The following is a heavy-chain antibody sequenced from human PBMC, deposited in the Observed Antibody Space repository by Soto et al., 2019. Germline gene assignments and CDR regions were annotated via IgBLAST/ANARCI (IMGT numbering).Heavy chain of an antibody. Sequence: QVQLVQSGAEVQRPGSSVKVSCRASGGTFSSYGVSWVRQAPGQGLAWMGGIIPLSDTANYAQNLQGRVTSTADGPTNTAFMEVTTLRSDDTAVDYCARGPTVDECSSETGCRTYYFGMDVWGQGTTVTVSS. D-gene: IGHD2-2*01. V-gene: IGHV1-69*01. J-gene: IGHJ6*02. CDR3: ARGPTVDECSSETGCRTYYFGMDV. CDR2: IIPLSDTA. CDR1: GGTFSSYG.